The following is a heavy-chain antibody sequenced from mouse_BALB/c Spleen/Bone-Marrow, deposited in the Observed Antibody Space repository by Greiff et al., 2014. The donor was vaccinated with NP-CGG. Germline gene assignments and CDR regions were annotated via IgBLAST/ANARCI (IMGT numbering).Heavy chain of an antibody. D-gene: IGHD2-4*01. Sequence: EVQLQQSGAELVKPGASVKLSCTASGFNIKDTYMHWVKQRPEQGLEWIGRIDPANGNTKYDPKFQGKATITVDTSSKTAYLHLSSMTSDDTAVYYCARMGLYYDYDAGFAYWGQGTLVTVSA. CDR3: ARMGLYYDYDAGFAY. CDR2: IDPANGNT. J-gene: IGHJ3*01. CDR1: GFNIKDTY. V-gene: IGHV14-3*02.